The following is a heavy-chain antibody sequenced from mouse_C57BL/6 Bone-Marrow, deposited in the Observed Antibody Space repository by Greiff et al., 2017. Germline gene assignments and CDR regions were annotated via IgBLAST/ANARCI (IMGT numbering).Heavy chain of an antibody. V-gene: IGHV1-63*01. CDR2: IYPGGGYT. Sequence: VQLQQSGAELVRPGTSVKMSCKASGYTFTNYWLGWAKQRPGHGLEWIGDIYPGGGYTNYNHKFKGKATLTVDKSSSTAYMQLSSLTSESSAVYYCAIGPITTVVRDWGQGTTLTVSS. D-gene: IGHD1-1*01. CDR3: AIGPITTVVRD. J-gene: IGHJ2*01. CDR1: GYTFTNYW.